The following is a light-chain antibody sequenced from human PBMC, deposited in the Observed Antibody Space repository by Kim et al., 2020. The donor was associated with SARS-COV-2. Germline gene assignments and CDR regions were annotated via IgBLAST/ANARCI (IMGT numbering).Light chain of an antibody. V-gene: IGLV2-14*03. J-gene: IGLJ2*01. Sequence: QSVTISCTGTSRDVGGYNYVSWYPQHPGKAPKLMIYDVSNRPSGVSNRFSGSKSGNTASLTISGLQAEDEADYYCSSYTSITTLVIFGGGTQLTVL. CDR3: SSYTSITTLVI. CDR2: DVS. CDR1: SRDVGGYNY.